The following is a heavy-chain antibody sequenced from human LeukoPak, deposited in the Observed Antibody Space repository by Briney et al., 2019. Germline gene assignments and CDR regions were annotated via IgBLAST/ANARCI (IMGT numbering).Heavy chain of an antibody. V-gene: IGHV4-31*11. CDR2: IYYSGST. CDR3: ARAYCSGGSCFFFDY. Sequence: PSETLSLTCAVYGGSFSGYYWSWIRQHPGKGLEWIGYIYYSGSTYYNPSLKSRVTISVDTSKNQFSLKLSSVTAADTAVYYCARAYCSGGSCFFFDYWGQGTLVTVSS. CDR1: GGSFSGYY. D-gene: IGHD2-15*01. J-gene: IGHJ4*02.